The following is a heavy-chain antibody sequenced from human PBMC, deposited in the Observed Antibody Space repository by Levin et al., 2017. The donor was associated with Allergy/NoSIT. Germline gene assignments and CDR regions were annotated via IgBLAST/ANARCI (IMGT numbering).Heavy chain of an antibody. Sequence: PGESLKISCAASGFTFNNYAMSWVRQAPGKGLEWVSAIINSGVGTYYVDSVKGRFTISRDNSKNTMYLQMNSLRAEDTAVYFCAKDAIRGSDQPYYFDYWGQGTLVTASS. J-gene: IGHJ4*02. CDR3: AKDAIRGSDQPYYFDY. D-gene: IGHD6-19*01. CDR2: IINSGVGT. CDR1: GFTFNNYA. V-gene: IGHV3-23*01.